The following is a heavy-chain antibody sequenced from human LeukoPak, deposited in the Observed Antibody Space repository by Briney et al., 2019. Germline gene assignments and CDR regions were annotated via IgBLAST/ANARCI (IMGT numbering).Heavy chain of an antibody. CDR3: ARSADYYDSSGYYNY. CDR1: GYTFTSYG. Sequence: GASVKVSCKASGYTFTSYGISWVRQAPGQGLEWMGRIIPILGIANYAQKFQGRVTITADKSTSTAYMELSSLRSEDTAVYYCARSADYYDSSGYYNYWGQGTLVTVSS. CDR2: IIPILGIA. J-gene: IGHJ4*02. D-gene: IGHD3-22*01. V-gene: IGHV1-69*04.